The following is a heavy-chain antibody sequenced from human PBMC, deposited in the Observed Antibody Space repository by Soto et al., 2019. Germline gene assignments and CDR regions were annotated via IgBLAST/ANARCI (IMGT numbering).Heavy chain of an antibody. Sequence: GGSLRLSCAASGFTFSSYGMHWVRQAPGKGLEWVAVISYDGSNKYYADSVKGRFTISRDNSKNTLYLQMNSLRAEDTAVYYCAKVVVVPAAPKWRAYYYYGMDVWGQGTTVTVSS. CDR2: ISYDGSNK. D-gene: IGHD2-2*01. CDR1: GFTFSSYG. CDR3: AKVVVVPAAPKWRAYYYYGMDV. J-gene: IGHJ6*02. V-gene: IGHV3-30*18.